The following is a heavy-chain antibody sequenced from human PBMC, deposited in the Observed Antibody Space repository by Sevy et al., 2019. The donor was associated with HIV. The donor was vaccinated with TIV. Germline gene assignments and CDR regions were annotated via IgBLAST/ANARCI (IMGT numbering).Heavy chain of an antibody. CDR1: EFTLSSYD. D-gene: IGHD3-22*01. CDR2: ISTSGGST. CDR3: AKEHISGYD. Sequence: GGSLRLSCEDSEFTLSSYDMSWVRQAPGKGLEWVSSISTSGGSTDYSGSVKGRFTISRDNSKNTAYLQMSSLRAEDKAIYFCAKEHISGYDWGQGSLVTVSS. J-gene: IGHJ4*02. V-gene: IGHV3-23*01.